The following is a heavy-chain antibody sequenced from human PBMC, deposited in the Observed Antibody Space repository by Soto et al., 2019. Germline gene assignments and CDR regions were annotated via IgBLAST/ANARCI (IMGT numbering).Heavy chain of an antibody. J-gene: IGHJ4*02. V-gene: IGHV3-74*01. D-gene: IGHD3-22*01. CDR3: ARGDGDNYDGHGYLARH. Sequence: PGGSLRLSCAAAGFTFSSYWMHWVRQAPGKGLVWVSRINIDGITSYADSVKGRFTISRDNAKNTLYLQMNTLGAGDTAVYYCARGDGDNYDGHGYLARHWGQGTLVTSPQ. CDR2: INIDGIT. CDR1: GFTFSSYW.